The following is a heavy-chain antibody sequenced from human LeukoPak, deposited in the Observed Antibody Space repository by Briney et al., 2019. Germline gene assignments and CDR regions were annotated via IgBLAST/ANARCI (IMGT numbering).Heavy chain of an antibody. V-gene: IGHV4-31*03. J-gene: IGHJ4*02. CDR1: GGSISSGGYY. CDR2: IYYSGST. CDR3: ARAMIVARRFDY. D-gene: IGHD3-22*01. Sequence: SQTLSLTCTVSGGSISSGGYYWSWIRQHPGKGPEWIGYIYYSGSTYYNPSLKSRVTISVDTSKNQFSLKLSSVTAADTAVYYCARAMIVARRFDYWGQGTLVTVSS.